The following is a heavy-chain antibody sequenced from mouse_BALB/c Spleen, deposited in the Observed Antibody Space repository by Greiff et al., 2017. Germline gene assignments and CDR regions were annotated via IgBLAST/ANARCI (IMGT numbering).Heavy chain of an antibody. CDR3: ARDIDGYYVWFAY. D-gene: IGHD2-3*01. Sequence: VQLQQSGPGLVAPSQSLSITCTVSGFSLTSYGVHWVRQPPGKGLEWLGVIWAGGSTNYNSALMSRLSISKDNSKSQVFLKMNSLQTDDTAMYYCARDIDGYYVWFAYWGQGTLVTVSA. V-gene: IGHV2-9*02. CDR1: GFSLTSYG. CDR2: IWAGGST. J-gene: IGHJ3*01.